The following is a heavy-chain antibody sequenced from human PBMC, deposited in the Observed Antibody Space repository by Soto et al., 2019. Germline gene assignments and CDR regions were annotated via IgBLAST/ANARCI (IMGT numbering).Heavy chain of an antibody. D-gene: IGHD6-19*01. Sequence: VQLLESGGGLVQPGGSLRLSCAASGFTFSTYAMNWVRQAPGKGLEWVSGISGSGDSTYYADSVKGRFTVSRDNSKNTLYLKMNSLRAEDTAVFDCAKERSSGWSFDYWGQGTLVTVSS. CDR1: GFTFSTYA. V-gene: IGHV3-23*01. J-gene: IGHJ4*02. CDR3: AKERSSGWSFDY. CDR2: ISGSGDST.